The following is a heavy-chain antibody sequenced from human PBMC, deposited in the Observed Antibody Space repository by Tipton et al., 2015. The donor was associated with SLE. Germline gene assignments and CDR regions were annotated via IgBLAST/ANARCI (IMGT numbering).Heavy chain of an antibody. D-gene: IGHD6-25*01. V-gene: IGHV3-11*04. CDR3: ARDPSSGYFDL. CDR2: ISSSGSTI. Sequence: SLRLSCAASGFTFSNYYMSWIRQAPGKGLEWVSYISSSGSTIYYADSVKGRFTISRDNAKNSLYLQMNSLRAEDTAVYYCARDPSSGYFDLWGRGTLVTVSS. CDR1: GFTFSNYY. J-gene: IGHJ2*01.